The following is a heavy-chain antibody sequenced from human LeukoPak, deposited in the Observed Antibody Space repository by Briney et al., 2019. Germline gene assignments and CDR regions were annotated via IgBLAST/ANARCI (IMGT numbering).Heavy chain of an antibody. CDR3: ASMIAVAGTAPGASDI. V-gene: IGHV1-8*01. CDR1: GYTFTSYD. Sequence: ASVKVSCKASGYTFTSYDINWVRQATGQGLECMGWMNPNSGNTGYAQKFQGRVTMTRTTSISTAYMELSSLRSEDTAVYYCASMIAVAGTAPGASDIWGQGTMVTVSS. J-gene: IGHJ3*02. D-gene: IGHD6-19*01. CDR2: MNPNSGNT.